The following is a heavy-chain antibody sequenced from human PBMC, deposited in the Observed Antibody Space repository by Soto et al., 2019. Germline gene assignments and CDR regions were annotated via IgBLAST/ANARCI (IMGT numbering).Heavy chain of an antibody. V-gene: IGHV3-30-3*01. J-gene: IGHJ4*02. D-gene: IGHD3-16*01. CDR3: ARDPHSTWVLLWGPLDY. CDR1: GFTFSSYA. CDR2: ISYGGTNI. Sequence: VQLVESGGGVVQPGRSLRLSCSASGFTFSSYAMQWVRQATGKGLEWVAVISYGGTNIDYADSVKGRFTISRDNSTNTLSLHMDSLGAEDTALYYCARDPHSTWVLLWGPLDYWGPGTLVTVSA.